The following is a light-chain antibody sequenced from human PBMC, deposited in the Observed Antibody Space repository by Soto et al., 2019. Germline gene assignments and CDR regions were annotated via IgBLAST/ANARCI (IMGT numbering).Light chain of an antibody. CDR3: SSFAGSNTFVV. J-gene: IGLJ2*01. CDR2: GVS. V-gene: IGLV2-8*01. CDR1: SSDIGGYNS. Sequence: QSALTQPPSASGSPGQSVTISCSGTSSDIGGYNSVSWFQQHPGKAPKLMIYGVSQRPSWVPDRFSGSKSGNTASLTVSGLQAEDEADYFCSSFAGSNTFVVFGGGTKLTVL.